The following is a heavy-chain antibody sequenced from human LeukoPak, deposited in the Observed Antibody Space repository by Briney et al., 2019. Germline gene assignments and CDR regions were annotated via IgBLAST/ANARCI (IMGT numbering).Heavy chain of an antibody. J-gene: IGHJ5*02. CDR2: IYYTGVT. D-gene: IGHD4-23*01. CDR1: GGYIITSGHY. CDR3: ARERSSSGGHNWFDP. V-gene: IGHV4-39*07. Sequence: SETLSLTCTVSGGYIITSGHYWGWLRQPPGKGLEWIGSIYYTGVTSTNPFFRSRMSISVDTSKNQFSLNLTSVTAADAAVYYCARERSSSGGHNWFDPWGQGTLGTVSA.